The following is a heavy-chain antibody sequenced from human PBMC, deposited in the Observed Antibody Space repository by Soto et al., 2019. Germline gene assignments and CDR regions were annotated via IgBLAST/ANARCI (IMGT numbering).Heavy chain of an antibody. J-gene: IGHJ5*02. CDR1: GYTFTSYA. D-gene: IGHD2-2*01. V-gene: IGHV1-3*01. Sequence: VKVSCTASGYTFTSYAMHWVRQAPGQRLEWMGWINAGNGNTKYSQKFQGKVTISRDTSSRTAYLDLRSLNSEETFLYYWARGYCSSTSCYPFAPWGQGTLVTVSS. CDR3: ARGYCSSTSCYPFAP. CDR2: INAGNGNT.